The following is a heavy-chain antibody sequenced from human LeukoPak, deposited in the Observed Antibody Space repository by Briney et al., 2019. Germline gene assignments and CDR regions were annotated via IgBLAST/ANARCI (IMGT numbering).Heavy chain of an antibody. CDR1: GYTFTGYY. D-gene: IGHD4-17*01. V-gene: IGHV1-2*02. Sequence: ASVKVSCKASGYTFTGYYMDWVRQAPGQGLEWMGWINPNSGGTNYAQKFQGRVTMTRDTSISTAYMELSRLRSDDTAVYYCARGDYGDYGEFYWGQGTLVTVSS. CDR3: ARGDYGDYGEFY. CDR2: INPNSGGT. J-gene: IGHJ4*02.